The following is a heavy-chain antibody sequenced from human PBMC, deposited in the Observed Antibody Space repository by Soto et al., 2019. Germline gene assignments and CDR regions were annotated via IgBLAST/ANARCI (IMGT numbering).Heavy chain of an antibody. D-gene: IGHD3-22*01. Sequence: QVQLVESGGGVVQPGRSLRLSCAASGFTFSSYGMHWVREAPGKGLEWVAVIWYDGSNKYYADSVKGRFTISRDNSKNTLYLQMNSLRAEDTAVYYCARDAYDSSGYYYYYGMDVWGQGTTVTVSS. V-gene: IGHV3-33*01. J-gene: IGHJ6*02. CDR3: ARDAYDSSGYYYYYGMDV. CDR1: GFTFSSYG. CDR2: IWYDGSNK.